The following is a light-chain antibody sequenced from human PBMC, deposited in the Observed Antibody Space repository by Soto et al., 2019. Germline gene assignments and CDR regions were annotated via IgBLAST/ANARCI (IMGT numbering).Light chain of an antibody. CDR1: QSVGSR. V-gene: IGKV3-20*01. Sequence: EIVMKKSPDTVSVSPGEGAELSCRASQSVGSRVAWYQQKPGQAPRLLIYGASNRATGIPDRFSGSGSGTDFTLTISRLEPEDFAVYYCQQYGSSGTFGQGTIVDIK. CDR2: GAS. J-gene: IGKJ1*01. CDR3: QQYGSSGT.